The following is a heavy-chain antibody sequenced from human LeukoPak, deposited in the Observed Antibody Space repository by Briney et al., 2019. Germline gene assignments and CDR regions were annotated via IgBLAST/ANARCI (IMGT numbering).Heavy chain of an antibody. CDR1: GGSISSYY. CDR2: IYYSGST. V-gene: IGHV4-59*01. J-gene: IGHJ4*02. CDR3: ARDLYLNYYDSSGPLDY. D-gene: IGHD3-22*01. Sequence: SETLSLTCTVSGGSISSYYWSWIRQPPGKGLEWIGYIYYSGSTNYNPSLKSRVTISVDTSKNQFSLKLSSVTAADTAVYYCARDLYLNYYDSSGPLDYWGQGTLVTVSS.